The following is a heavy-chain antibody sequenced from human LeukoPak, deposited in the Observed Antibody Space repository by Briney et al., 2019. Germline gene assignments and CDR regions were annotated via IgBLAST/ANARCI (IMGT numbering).Heavy chain of an antibody. CDR3: AREAPGTGYFDY. CDR2: INPNGGDPT. CDR1: GYTFIAYY. D-gene: IGHD3/OR15-3a*01. Sequence: ASVKVSCKASGYTFIAYYIHWVRQAPGQGLEWMGIINPNGGDPTFCPQKFQGRVSMTRDTSTSTVYMELSSRRSDDTAVYYCAREAPGTGYFDYWGQGTLVTISS. J-gene: IGHJ4*02. V-gene: IGHV1-46*01.